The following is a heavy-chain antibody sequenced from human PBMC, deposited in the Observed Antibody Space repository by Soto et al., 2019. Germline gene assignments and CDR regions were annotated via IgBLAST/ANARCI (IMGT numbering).Heavy chain of an antibody. D-gene: IGHD6-19*01. Sequence: VQLVESGGGVVQPGRSLRLSCAASGFTFSDYAMHWVRQAPGKGLEWVAVVSHDGRNTHYADSVKGRFTISRDSSKNTVARAMTSRRAEDRAVEYCARGGRQWLVTSDFNYWGQGALVTVSS. V-gene: IGHV3-30*03. J-gene: IGHJ4*02. CDR2: VSHDGRNT. CDR3: ARGGRQWLVTSDFNY. CDR1: GFTFSDYA.